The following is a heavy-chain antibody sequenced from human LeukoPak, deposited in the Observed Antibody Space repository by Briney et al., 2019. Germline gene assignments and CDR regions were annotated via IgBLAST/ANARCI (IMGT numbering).Heavy chain of an antibody. CDR1: GFTFSSYA. Sequence: GGSLRLSCAASGFTFSSYAMSWVRRAPGKGLEWVSAISGSGGSTYYADSVKGRFTISRDNSKNTLYLQMNSLRAEDTAVYYCARDGVGYSTDYWGQGTLVTVSS. CDR2: ISGSGGST. CDR3: ARDGVGYSTDY. V-gene: IGHV3-23*01. D-gene: IGHD4-11*01. J-gene: IGHJ4*02.